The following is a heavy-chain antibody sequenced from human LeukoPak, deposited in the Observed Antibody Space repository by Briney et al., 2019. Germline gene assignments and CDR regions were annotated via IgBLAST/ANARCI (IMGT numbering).Heavy chain of an antibody. D-gene: IGHD3-22*01. CDR3: AKDYGGYYYFDY. CDR1: GYTFTSYY. J-gene: IGHJ4*02. V-gene: IGHV1-46*01. Sequence: ASVKVSCKASGYTFTSYYMHWVRQAPGQGLEWMGIINPSVGSTSYAQKFQGRVTMTRDMSTSTVYMELSSLRSEDTAVYYCAKDYGGYYYFDYWGQGTLVTVSS. CDR2: INPSVGST.